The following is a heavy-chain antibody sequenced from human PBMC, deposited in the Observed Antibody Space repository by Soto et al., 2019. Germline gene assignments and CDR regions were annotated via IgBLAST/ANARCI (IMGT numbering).Heavy chain of an antibody. Sequence: GESLKISCKTSGYSFTSYWIGWVRQMPGKGLEWLGIMNPGDSDIRYNPSFQGHVTISADKSISTAYLQWSSLKASDTAMYYCARTHYYDILTGYYTEDPPSNLADFSPVDYWGQGTLVTVSS. CDR3: ARTHYYDILTGYYTEDPPSNLADFSPVDY. V-gene: IGHV5-51*01. CDR1: GYSFTSYW. J-gene: IGHJ4*02. D-gene: IGHD3-9*01. CDR2: MNPGDSDI.